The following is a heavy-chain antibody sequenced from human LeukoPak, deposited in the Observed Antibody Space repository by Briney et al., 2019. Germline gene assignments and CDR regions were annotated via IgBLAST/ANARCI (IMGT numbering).Heavy chain of an antibody. CDR2: ISAYNGNT. D-gene: IGHD3-10*01. CDR3: ARGPGRGSGSYYNVY. J-gene: IGHJ4*02. CDR1: GYTFTSYG. Sequence: ASVKVSCKASGYTFTSYGISWVRQTPGQGLEWMGWISAYNGNTNYAQKLQGRVTMTTDTSTSTAYMELRSLRSDDTAVYYCARGPGRGSGSYYNVYWGQGTLVTVSS. V-gene: IGHV1-18*01.